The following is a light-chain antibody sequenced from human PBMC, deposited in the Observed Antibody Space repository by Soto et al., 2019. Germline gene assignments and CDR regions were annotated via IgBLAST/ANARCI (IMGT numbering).Light chain of an antibody. Sequence: EIVMTQSPATLSVSPGERATLSCRASQSVSSNLAWYQQKPGQAPRLLIYGASTRATVIPARFSGSGSGTDLTLTISSLQSEDFAVYYCQQYNNWPPLMYTFGQGTKLEIK. J-gene: IGKJ2*01. CDR1: QSVSSN. CDR3: QQYNNWPPLMYT. CDR2: GAS. V-gene: IGKV3-15*01.